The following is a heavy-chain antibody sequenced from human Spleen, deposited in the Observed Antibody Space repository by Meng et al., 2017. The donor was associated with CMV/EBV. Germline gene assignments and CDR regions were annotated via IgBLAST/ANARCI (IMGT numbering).Heavy chain of an antibody. Sequence: SLKISCAASGFSFDDSAMHWVRQGPGKGLEWVSGISWNGNLIGYADSVKGRFTVSRDTAKNSLYLQMNSLRPEDTALYYCVKDVDYYDSSGYSDWGQGTLVTVSS. CDR3: VKDVDYYDSSGYSD. J-gene: IGHJ4*02. V-gene: IGHV3-9*01. CDR1: GFSFDDSA. CDR2: ISWNGNLI. D-gene: IGHD3-22*01.